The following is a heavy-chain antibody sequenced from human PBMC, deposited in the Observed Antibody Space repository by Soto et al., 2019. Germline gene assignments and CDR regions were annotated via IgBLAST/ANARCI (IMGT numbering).Heavy chain of an antibody. V-gene: IGHV4-59*08. CDR1: GGSISSYY. CDR2: IYYSGST. Sequence: SETLSLTCTVSGGSISSYYWSWIRQPPGKGLEWIGYIYYSGSTNYNPSLKSRVTISVDTSKNQFSLKMTSVTAADTAVYYCARHPRYNQVPYWGQGTLVTVSS. CDR3: ARHPRYNQVPY. J-gene: IGHJ4*02. D-gene: IGHD1-1*01.